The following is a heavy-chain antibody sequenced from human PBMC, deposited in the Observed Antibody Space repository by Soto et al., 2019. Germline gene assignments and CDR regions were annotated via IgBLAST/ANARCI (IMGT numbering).Heavy chain of an antibody. J-gene: IGHJ3*02. D-gene: IGHD3-22*01. CDR2: IKQDGSEK. V-gene: IGHV3-7*01. CDR3: ARVVAYYYDSSGYPDAFDI. CDR1: GFTFSSYW. Sequence: GGSLRLSCAASGFTFSSYWMSWVRQAPGKGLEWVANIKQDGSEKYYVDSVKGRFTISRDNAKNSLYLQMNSLRAEDTAVYYCARVVAYYYDSSGYPDAFDIWGQGTRSPSPQ.